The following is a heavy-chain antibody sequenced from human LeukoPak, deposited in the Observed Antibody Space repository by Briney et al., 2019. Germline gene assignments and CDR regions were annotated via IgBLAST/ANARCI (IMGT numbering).Heavy chain of an antibody. V-gene: IGHV3-53*01. CDR1: GFTVSSNY. D-gene: IGHD5-18*01. CDR2: IYSGGTP. Sequence: GGSLRLSCAASGFTVSSNYMSWVRQAPGMGLEWVSVIYSGGTPYYADSVKGRFTISRDNAKNSLYLQMNSLRAEDTAVYYCAREPRSYGFDYWGQGTLVTVSS. CDR3: AREPRSYGFDY. J-gene: IGHJ4*02.